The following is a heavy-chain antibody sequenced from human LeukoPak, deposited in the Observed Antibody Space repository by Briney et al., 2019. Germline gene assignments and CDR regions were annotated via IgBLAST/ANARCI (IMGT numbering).Heavy chain of an antibody. J-gene: IGHJ6*03. CDR2: IYYSGST. CDR1: GGSISSSSYY. CDR3: AREGPAYQLPYPYYYCYYMDV. Sequence: PSETLSLTCTVSGGSISSSSYYWGWIRQPPGKGLEWIGSIYYSGSTYYNPSLKSRVTISVDTSKNQFSLKLSSVTAADTAVYYCAREGPAYQLPYPYYYCYYMDVWGKGTTVTVSS. V-gene: IGHV4-39*07. D-gene: IGHD2-2*02.